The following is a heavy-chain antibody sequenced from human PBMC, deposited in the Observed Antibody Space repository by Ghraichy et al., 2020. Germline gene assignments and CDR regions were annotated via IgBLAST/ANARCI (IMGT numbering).Heavy chain of an antibody. J-gene: IGHJ4*02. CDR1: GFTFSSYG. D-gene: IGHD3-3*01. CDR3: ARGDGFDFDF. V-gene: IGHV3-21*01. Sequence: SCAASGFTFSSYGMNWVRQAPGRGLEWVSSISSRGSNMFYADSVKGRFTISRDNAKNSLYLQMNSLRAEDTAVYYCARGDGFDFDFWGQGTLVTVSS. CDR2: ISSRGSNM.